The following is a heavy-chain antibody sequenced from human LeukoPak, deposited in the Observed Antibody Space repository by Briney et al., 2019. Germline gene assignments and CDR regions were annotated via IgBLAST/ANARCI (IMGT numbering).Heavy chain of an antibody. J-gene: IGHJ4*02. V-gene: IGHV3-20*04. CDR3: ARGSRYFDWLPPDY. Sequence: AGGSLRLSCAASGFTFDDYGMSWVRQAPGKGLEWVSGINWNRGSTGYADSVKGRFNISRDNAKNSLYLQMNSLRAEDTALYYCARGSRYFDWLPPDYWGQGTLVTVSS. D-gene: IGHD3-9*01. CDR1: GFTFDDYG. CDR2: INWNRGST.